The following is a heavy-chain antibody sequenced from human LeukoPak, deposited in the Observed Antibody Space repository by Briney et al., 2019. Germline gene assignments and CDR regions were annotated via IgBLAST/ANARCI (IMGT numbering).Heavy chain of an antibody. J-gene: IGHJ3*02. D-gene: IGHD6-19*01. CDR1: GFTFSDYY. CDR2: ISSSGRII. Sequence: KAGGSLRLSCAASGFTFSDYYMSWIRQAPGKGLEWVSYISSSGRIIYYADSVKGRFTISRDNAKNSLYLQMNSLRVEDTAVYYCARVTHSSGWYWDALDIWGQGTMVTVSS. CDR3: ARVTHSSGWYWDALDI. V-gene: IGHV3-11*01.